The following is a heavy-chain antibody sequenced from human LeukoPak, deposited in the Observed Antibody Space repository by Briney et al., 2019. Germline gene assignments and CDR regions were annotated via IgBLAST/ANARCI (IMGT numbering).Heavy chain of an antibody. CDR1: GYTFTSYA. J-gene: IGHJ4*02. V-gene: IGHV7-4-1*02. CDR3: ASSTITMVRGWGLDY. Sequence: GASVKVSCKASGYTFTSYAMNWVRQAPGQGLEWMGWINTNTGNPTYAQGFTGRFVFSLDTSVSTAYLQISSLKAEDTAVYYCASSTITMVRGWGLDYWGQGTLVTVSS. D-gene: IGHD3-10*01. CDR2: INTNTGNP.